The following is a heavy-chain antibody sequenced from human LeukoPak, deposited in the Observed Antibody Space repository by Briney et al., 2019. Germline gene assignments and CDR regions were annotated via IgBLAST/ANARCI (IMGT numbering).Heavy chain of an antibody. D-gene: IGHD2-2*01. V-gene: IGHV4-31*03. CDR2: IYYRGNT. Sequence: SETLSLTCKVSGGSISSGGYSWSWIRQHPGKGLEWIGYIYYRGNTHYNPSLKRRITIAVDTSKNQYSLKLSSVTAADTAVYYCARKRHDQVPDLGFAPWGQGTLVTVSS. CDR1: GGSISSGGYS. J-gene: IGHJ5*02. CDR3: ARKRHDQVPDLGFAP.